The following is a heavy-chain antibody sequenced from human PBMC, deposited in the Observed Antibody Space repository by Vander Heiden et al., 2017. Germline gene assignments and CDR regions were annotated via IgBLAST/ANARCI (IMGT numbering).Heavy chain of an antibody. CDR3: ARDGREHGMDV. V-gene: IGHV3-33*01. CDR2: IWYDGSNK. CDR1: GFTFSRYG. Sequence: QVQLVESGGGVVQPGRSLRLSCAASGFTFSRYGMHWVRQAPGKGLEWVAVIWYDGSNKYYADSVKGRFTISRDNSKNTLYLQMNSLRAEDTAVYYCARDGREHGMDVWGQGTTVTVSS. J-gene: IGHJ6*02.